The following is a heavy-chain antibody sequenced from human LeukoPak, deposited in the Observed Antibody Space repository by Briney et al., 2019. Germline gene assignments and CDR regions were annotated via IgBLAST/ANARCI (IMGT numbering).Heavy chain of an antibody. D-gene: IGHD3-22*01. Sequence: GGSLRLSCAASGFTFSNAWMSWVRQAPGKGLEWVGRIKSKTNGGTTDYAAPVKGRFTISRDDSKNTLYLQMNSLKTEDTAVYYCTTHMIVVVRSEDAFDIWGQGTMVTVSS. CDR1: GFTFSNAW. CDR3: TTHMIVVVRSEDAFDI. CDR2: IKSKTNGGTT. J-gene: IGHJ3*02. V-gene: IGHV3-15*01.